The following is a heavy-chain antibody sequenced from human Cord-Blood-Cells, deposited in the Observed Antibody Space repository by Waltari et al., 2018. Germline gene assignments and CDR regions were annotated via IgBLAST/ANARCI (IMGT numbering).Heavy chain of an antibody. J-gene: IGHJ3*02. V-gene: IGHV4-39*01. Sequence: QLQLQESGPGLVKPSETLSLTCTVSGGSISSSISYWGWIRQPPGRGLEWIGSIYYSGSTYYNPSLKSRVTISVDTSKNQFSLKLSSVTAADTAVYYCASSLQDYDFWSGYYTAFDIWGQGTMVTVSS. CDR2: IYYSGST. D-gene: IGHD3-3*01. CDR3: ASSLQDYDFWSGYYTAFDI. CDR1: GGSISSSISY.